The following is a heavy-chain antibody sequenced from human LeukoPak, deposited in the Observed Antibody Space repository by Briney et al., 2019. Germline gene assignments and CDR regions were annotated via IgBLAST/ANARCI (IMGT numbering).Heavy chain of an antibody. CDR3: ARHEGYSGYDVNYFDY. CDR2: IDPSDSYT. V-gene: IGHV5-10-1*01. CDR1: GYSFTSYW. D-gene: IGHD5-12*01. Sequence: GESLQISCKGSGYSFTSYWISWVRQLPGKGLEWMGRIDPSDSYTNYSPSFQGHVTISADKSISTAYLQWSSLKASDTAMYYCARHEGYSGYDVNYFDYWGQGTLVTVSS. J-gene: IGHJ4*02.